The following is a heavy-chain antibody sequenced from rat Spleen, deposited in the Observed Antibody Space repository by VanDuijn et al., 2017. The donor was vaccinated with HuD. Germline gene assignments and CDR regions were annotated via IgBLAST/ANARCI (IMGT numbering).Heavy chain of an antibody. CDR1: GFTFSSYW. CDR2: ITNAAGKV. D-gene: IGHD4-3*01. Sequence: EVQLVETGGGLVQPGRSLKLSCVASGFTFSSYWMYWIRQAPGKGLEWISSITNAAGKVHYPDSVKGRFTISRDTAQNTLYLQMNSPTSEDTATYYCTRHNSGYFDYWGQGVMVTVSS. V-gene: IGHV5-58*01. CDR3: TRHNSGYFDY. J-gene: IGHJ2*01.